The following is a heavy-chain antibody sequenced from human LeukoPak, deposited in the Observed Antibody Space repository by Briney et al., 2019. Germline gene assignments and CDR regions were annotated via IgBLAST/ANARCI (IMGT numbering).Heavy chain of an antibody. CDR1: GFTVSSNY. J-gene: IGHJ5*02. Sequence: PGGSLRLSCAASGFTVSSNYMSWVRQAPGKGLEWVSVIYSGGSTYYADSVKGRFTISRDNSKNTLYLQMNSLRAEDTAVYYCARETYRSGNWFDPWGQGTLVTVSS. CDR2: IYSGGST. D-gene: IGHD1-26*01. V-gene: IGHV3-66*01. CDR3: ARETYRSGNWFDP.